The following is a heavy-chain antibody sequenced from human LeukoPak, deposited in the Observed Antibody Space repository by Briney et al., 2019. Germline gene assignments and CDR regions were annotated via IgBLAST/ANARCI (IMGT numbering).Heavy chain of an antibody. CDR1: GGSISSSSYY. CDR3: ARPLGGATLHAFDI. CDR2: IYYSGST. D-gene: IGHD4/OR15-4a*01. Sequence: PSETLSLTCTVSGGSISSSSYYWGWIRQPPGKGLEWIGSIYYSGSTFYSPSLKSRVTISVDTSKNQFSLKLSSVTAADTAVYYCARPLGGATLHAFDIWGQGTMVTVSS. J-gene: IGHJ3*02. V-gene: IGHV4-39*01.